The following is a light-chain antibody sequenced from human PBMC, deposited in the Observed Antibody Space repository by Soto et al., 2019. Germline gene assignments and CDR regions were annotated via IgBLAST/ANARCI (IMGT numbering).Light chain of an antibody. CDR3: QTWGTGIQV. Sequence: VLTQSPSAIASLGASVKLTCTLSSGHSSYAIAWHQQEPEKGPRFLMKLNSDGSHSKGDGIPDRFSGSSSGAERYLTISSLQSEDEADYYCQTWGTGIQVFGGGTKVTVL. CDR2: LNSDGSH. V-gene: IGLV4-69*01. CDR1: SGHSSYA. J-gene: IGLJ3*02.